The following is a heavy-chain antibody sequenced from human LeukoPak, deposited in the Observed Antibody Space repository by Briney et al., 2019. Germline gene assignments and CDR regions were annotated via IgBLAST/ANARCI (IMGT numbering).Heavy chain of an antibody. CDR3: ARVLGNYYDSSGYTLDP. D-gene: IGHD3-22*01. CDR2: IIPIFGTA. CDR1: GGTFSSYA. J-gene: IGHJ5*02. Sequence: GASVKVSCKASGGTFSSYAISWVRQAPGQGLEWMGGIIPIFGTANYAQKLQGRVTMTTDTSTSTAYMELRSLRSDDTAVYYCARVLGNYYDSSGYTLDPWGQGTLVTVSS. V-gene: IGHV1-69*05.